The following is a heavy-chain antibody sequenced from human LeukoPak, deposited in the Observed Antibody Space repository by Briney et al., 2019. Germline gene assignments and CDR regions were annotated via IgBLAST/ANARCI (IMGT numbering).Heavy chain of an antibody. V-gene: IGHV4-38-2*02. CDR3: ARSKSYGLVVVIPDYFDY. J-gene: IGHJ4*02. CDR2: IYHSGST. D-gene: IGHD3-22*01. CDR1: GYSISSGYY. Sequence: SETLSLTCTVSGYSISSGYYWGWIRQPPGKGLEWIGSIYHSGSTYYNPSLKSRVTISVDTSKNQFSLKLSSVTAADTAVYYCARSKSYGLVVVIPDYFDYWGQGTLVTVSS.